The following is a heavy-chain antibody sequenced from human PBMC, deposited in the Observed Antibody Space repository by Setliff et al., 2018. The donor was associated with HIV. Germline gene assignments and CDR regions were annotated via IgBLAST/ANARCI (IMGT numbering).Heavy chain of an antibody. J-gene: IGHJ6*03. CDR1: GGSINSTSYY. CDR3: ARIFGDQGYYYYMDV. Sequence: SETLSLTCTVSGGSINSTSYYWTWIRQPPGKGLEWIGYIYYSGSTNYNPSLKSRVTISVDTSKNQFSLKLSSVIAADTAVYYCARIFGDQGYYYYMDVWGKGTTVTVSS. CDR2: IYYSGST. D-gene: IGHD3-3*01. V-gene: IGHV4-61*01.